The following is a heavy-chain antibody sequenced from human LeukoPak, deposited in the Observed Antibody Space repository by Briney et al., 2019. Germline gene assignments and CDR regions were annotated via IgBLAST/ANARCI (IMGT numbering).Heavy chain of an antibody. J-gene: IGHJ6*02. CDR1: GFTFSSYA. D-gene: IGHD3-22*01. CDR2: ISYDGSNK. CDR3: ARDAKTGSTYYYDSSGYNLGYYYGMDV. Sequence: QSGGSLRLSCAASGFTFSSYAMSWVRQAPGKGLEWVAVISYDGSNKYYADSVKGRFTISRDNSKNTLYLQMNSLRAEDTAVYYCARDAKTGSTYYYDSSGYNLGYYYGMDVWGQGTTVTVSS. V-gene: IGHV3-30*04.